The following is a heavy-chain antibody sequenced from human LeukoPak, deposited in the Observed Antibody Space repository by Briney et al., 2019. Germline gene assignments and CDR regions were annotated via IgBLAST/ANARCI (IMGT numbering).Heavy chain of an antibody. CDR1: GDSVSSNSAA. V-gene: IGHV6-1*01. CDR2: TYYRSKWYN. Sequence: SQTLSLTCAISGDSVSSNSAAWNWVRQSPSRGLEWLGRTYYRSKWYNDYAVSVKSRITINPDTSKNQFYLQLNSVTPEDTAVYYCARVPMVRGVIITYWFDPWGQGTLVTLSS. CDR3: ARVPMVRGVIITYWFDP. J-gene: IGHJ5*02. D-gene: IGHD3-10*01.